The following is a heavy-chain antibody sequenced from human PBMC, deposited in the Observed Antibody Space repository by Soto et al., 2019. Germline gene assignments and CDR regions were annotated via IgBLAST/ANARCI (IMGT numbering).Heavy chain of an antibody. J-gene: IGHJ6*02. CDR1: GFTFSSYA. V-gene: IGHV3-30-3*01. D-gene: IGHD7-27*01. CDR3: ARDGEGAYGMDV. Sequence: QVPLVESGGGVVQPGRSLRLSCAASGFTFSSYAMHWVRQAPGKGLEWVAVISYDGSNKYYADSVKGRFTISRDNSKNTLYLQMNSLRAEDTAVYYCARDGEGAYGMDVWGQGTTVTVSS. CDR2: ISYDGSNK.